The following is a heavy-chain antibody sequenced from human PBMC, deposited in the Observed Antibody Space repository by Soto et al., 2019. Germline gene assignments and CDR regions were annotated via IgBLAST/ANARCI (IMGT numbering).Heavy chain of an antibody. V-gene: IGHV1-69*01. D-gene: IGHD3-10*01. CDR1: GGTFSSYA. CDR3: ARSFSENWFDP. CDR2: IIPIFGTA. J-gene: IGHJ5*02. Sequence: QVQLVQSGAEVKKPGSSVKVSCKAAGGTFSSYAISWVRQAPGQGLEWMGGIIPIFGTANYAQKFKGRVTNTADESTSTAYRELSSLRSEDAGVYYCARSFSENWFDPWGQGTLVTVSS.